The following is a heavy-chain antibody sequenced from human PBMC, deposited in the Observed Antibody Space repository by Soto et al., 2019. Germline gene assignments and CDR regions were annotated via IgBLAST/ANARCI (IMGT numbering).Heavy chain of an antibody. CDR3: ARDAGCSSTSCYGPSWFDP. Sequence: QVQLVQSGAEVKKPGSSVKVSCKASGGTFSSYTISWVRQAPGQGLEWMGRIIPILGIANYAQKFQGRVTMTADKSTSTAYMELSSLRSEDTAVYYCARDAGCSSTSCYGPSWFDPWGHGTLVTVSS. J-gene: IGHJ5*02. CDR1: GGTFSSYT. CDR2: IIPILGIA. V-gene: IGHV1-69*08. D-gene: IGHD2-2*01.